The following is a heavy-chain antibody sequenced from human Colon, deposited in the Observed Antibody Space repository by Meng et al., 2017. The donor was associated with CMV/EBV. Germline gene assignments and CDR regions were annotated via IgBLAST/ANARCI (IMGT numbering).Heavy chain of an antibody. CDR2: IKQDGSET. J-gene: IGHJ5*01. D-gene: IGHD3-10*01. CDR1: GMTLSSYW. CDR3: ARGQLWLDS. Sequence: GESLKISCAASGMTLSSYWMTWVRQAPGKGLEWVANIKQDGSETSYVDSVRGRFTISRDNAKNSLYLQMNNLRAEDTAVDYCARGQLWLDSWGQGTLVTVSS. V-gene: IGHV3-7*04.